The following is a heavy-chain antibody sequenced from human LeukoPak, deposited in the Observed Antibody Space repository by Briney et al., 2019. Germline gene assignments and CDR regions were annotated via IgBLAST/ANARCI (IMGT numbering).Heavy chain of an antibody. Sequence: ASVKVSCKASGYTFTSYDINWVRQATGQGLEWMGWMNPNSGNTGYAQKFQGRVTMTRNTSISTAYMELSSLRSEDTAVYYCARGLPEFEIWFGEFYYYGMDVWGQGTMVTVSS. D-gene: IGHD3-10*01. CDR3: ARGLPEFEIWFGEFYYYGMDV. J-gene: IGHJ6*02. CDR2: MNPNSGNT. V-gene: IGHV1-8*01. CDR1: GYTFTSYD.